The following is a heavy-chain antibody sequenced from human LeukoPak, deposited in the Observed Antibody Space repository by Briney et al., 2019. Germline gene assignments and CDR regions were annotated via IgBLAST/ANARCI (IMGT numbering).Heavy chain of an antibody. V-gene: IGHV3-7*03. J-gene: IGHJ4*02. CDR2: INQDGTEK. CDR1: GFTFSSYW. D-gene: IGHD6-13*01. Sequence: PGGSLRLSCAASGFTFSSYWMSWVRQAPGEGLEWVAKINQDGTEKAYVDSVRGRFTISRDNAKNSLFLQMNSLRAEDTAVYCCARGPLIAAAGTWWGQGTLVTVSS. CDR3: ARGPLIAAAGTW.